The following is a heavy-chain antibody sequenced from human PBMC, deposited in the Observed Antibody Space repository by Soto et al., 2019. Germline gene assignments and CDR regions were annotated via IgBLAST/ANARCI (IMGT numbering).Heavy chain of an antibody. D-gene: IGHD2-8*02. CDR1: GGYFSGYY. Sequence: SETLSLTCAVYGGYFSGYYWTWIRQPPGTGLEWIGEIDHSGSTTYNPSLKSRVTISVDTSNNQISLKLTSVTAADTAVYYCARDKITGLFDYWGQGTLVTVSS. J-gene: IGHJ4*02. V-gene: IGHV4-34*01. CDR2: IDHSGST. CDR3: ARDKITGLFDY.